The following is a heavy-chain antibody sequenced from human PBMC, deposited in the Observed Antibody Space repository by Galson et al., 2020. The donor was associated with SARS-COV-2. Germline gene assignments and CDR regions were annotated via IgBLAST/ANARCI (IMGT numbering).Heavy chain of an antibody. CDR3: ASPYLAAASFFGAFDI. CDR1: GFTFSSYE. V-gene: IGHV3-48*03. Sequence: GESLKISCAGSGFTFSSYEMNWVRQAPGKGLEWVSYISSSGTNIYYADSVKGRFTISRDNAKNSLYLQMTSLRAEDTAVYYCASPYLAAASFFGAFDIWGLGTMVTVSS. CDR2: ISSSGTNI. D-gene: IGHD2-15*01. J-gene: IGHJ3*02.